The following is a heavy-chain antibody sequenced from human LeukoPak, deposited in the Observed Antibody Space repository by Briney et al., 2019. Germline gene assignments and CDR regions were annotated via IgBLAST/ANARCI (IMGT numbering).Heavy chain of an antibody. Sequence: SVTLSLTCAVYGGSFSGYYWSWIRQPPGKGLEWIGEINHSGSTNYNPSLKSRVTISVDTSKNQFSLKLSSVTAADTAVYYCARGYGSGSYYNKRYYYYYYMDVWGKGTTVTVSS. V-gene: IGHV4-34*01. CDR1: GGSFSGYY. D-gene: IGHD3-10*01. CDR3: ARGYGSGSYYNKRYYYYYYMDV. CDR2: INHSGST. J-gene: IGHJ6*03.